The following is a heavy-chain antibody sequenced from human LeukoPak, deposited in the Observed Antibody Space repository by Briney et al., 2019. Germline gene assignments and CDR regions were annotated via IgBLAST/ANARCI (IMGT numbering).Heavy chain of an antibody. Sequence: SGGSLRLSCAASGFTFSDYYMSWIRQAPGKGLEWVSYISSSGSTIYYADSVKGRFTISRDNAKNSLYLQMNSLRAEDTTVYYCARDWAQYYYDSSGSDAFDTWGQGTMVTDSS. D-gene: IGHD3-22*01. J-gene: IGHJ3*02. CDR1: GFTFSDYY. CDR2: ISSSGSTI. CDR3: ARDWAQYYYDSSGSDAFDT. V-gene: IGHV3-11*04.